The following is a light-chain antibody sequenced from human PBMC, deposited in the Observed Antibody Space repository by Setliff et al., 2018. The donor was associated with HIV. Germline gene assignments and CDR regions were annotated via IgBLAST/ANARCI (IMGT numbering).Light chain of an antibody. CDR1: SSDIGRYNL. J-gene: IGLJ1*01. Sequence: QSALTQPASVSGSPGQSITISCTGTSSDIGRYNLVSWYQQYPGIAPKLMIYQATKRPSGVSNRFSGSKSGNTASLTISGLQAEDEADYYCCSNTGSNTYVFGSGTKVTVL. V-gene: IGLV2-23*01. CDR2: QAT. CDR3: CSNTGSNTYV.